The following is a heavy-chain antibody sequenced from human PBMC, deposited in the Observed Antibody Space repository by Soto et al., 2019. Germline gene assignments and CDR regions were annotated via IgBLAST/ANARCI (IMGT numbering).Heavy chain of an antibody. CDR1: GLTFSSYS. CDR3: ARPRAGMTTVTFFDY. D-gene: IGHD4-17*01. Sequence: GGSLRLSCAASGLTFSSYSMNWVRQAPGKGLEWVSSISSSSSYIYYADSVKGRFTISRDNAKNSLYLQMNSLRAEDTAVYYCARPRAGMTTVTFFDYWGQGTLVTVSS. J-gene: IGHJ4*02. V-gene: IGHV3-21*01. CDR2: ISSSSSYI.